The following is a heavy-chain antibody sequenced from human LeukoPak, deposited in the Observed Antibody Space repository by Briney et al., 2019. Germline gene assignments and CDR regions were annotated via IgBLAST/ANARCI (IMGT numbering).Heavy chain of an antibody. Sequence: GGSLRLSRAASGFIFSNYAMSWVRQAPGKGLEWVSAIGGRDAGTYYADSVKGRFTVSRDDPKNTLYLQMNTLRVEDTAVYYCAKWGDYDILTGYYDSDYWGHGTLVTVSS. CDR2: IGGRDAGT. D-gene: IGHD3-9*01. CDR3: AKWGDYDILTGYYDSDY. CDR1: GFIFSNYA. J-gene: IGHJ4*01. V-gene: IGHV3-23*01.